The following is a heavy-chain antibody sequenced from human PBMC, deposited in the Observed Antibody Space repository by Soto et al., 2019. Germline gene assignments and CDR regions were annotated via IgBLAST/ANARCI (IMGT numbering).Heavy chain of an antibody. CDR3: TRSHQYCTNGVCCFYYYGMDV. J-gene: IGHJ6*02. Sequence: GGSLRLSCAASGFTFSGSAMHWVGQASGKGLEWVGRIRSKANSYATAYAASVKGRFTMSRDDSKNTGYREMSRLKTEDRAVFYCTRSHQYCTNGVCCFYYYGMDVWDQVTTVTVSS. CDR1: GFTFSGSA. D-gene: IGHD2-8*01. V-gene: IGHV3-73*01. CDR2: IRSKANSYAT.